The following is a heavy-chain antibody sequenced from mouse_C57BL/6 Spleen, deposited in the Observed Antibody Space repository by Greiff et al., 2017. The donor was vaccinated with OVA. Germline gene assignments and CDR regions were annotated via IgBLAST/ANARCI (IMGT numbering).Heavy chain of an antibody. D-gene: IGHD4-1*01. CDR2: IYPGDGDT. CDR3: ARSSNWEGDY. V-gene: IGHV1-82*01. J-gene: IGHJ2*01. CDR1: GYAFSSSW. Sequence: VKVVESGPELVKPGASVKISCKASGYAFSSSWMNWVKQRPGKGLEWIGRIYPGDGDTNYNGKFKGKATLTADKSSSTAYMQLSSLTSEDSAVYFCARSSNWEGDYWGQGTTLTVSS.